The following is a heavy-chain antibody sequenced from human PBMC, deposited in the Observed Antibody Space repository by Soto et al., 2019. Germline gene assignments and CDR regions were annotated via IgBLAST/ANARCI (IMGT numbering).Heavy chain of an antibody. Sequence: GGSLRLSCAASGFTFSSYSMNWVRQAPGKGLEWVSYISSSSSTIYYADSVKGRFTISRDNAKNSLYLQMNSLRDEDTAVYYCARADSGYAHGYYYYGMDVWGQGTTVTVSS. CDR1: GFTFSSYS. CDR3: ARADSGYAHGYYYYGMDV. CDR2: ISSSSSTI. J-gene: IGHJ6*02. D-gene: IGHD5-12*01. V-gene: IGHV3-48*02.